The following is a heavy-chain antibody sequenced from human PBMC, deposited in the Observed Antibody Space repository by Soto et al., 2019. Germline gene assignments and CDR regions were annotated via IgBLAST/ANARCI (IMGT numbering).Heavy chain of an antibody. CDR1: EFTFSSYA. V-gene: IGHV3-23*01. Sequence: LRLSCAASEFTFSSYAMSWVRQAPGKGLEWVSGISGSGGSTYYADSVKGRFTISRDNSKNMLYLQMNSLRAEDTAVYYCAKTSQGALYYYGMDVWGQGTTVTVSS. CDR3: AKTSQGALYYYGMDV. J-gene: IGHJ6*02. CDR2: ISGSGGST.